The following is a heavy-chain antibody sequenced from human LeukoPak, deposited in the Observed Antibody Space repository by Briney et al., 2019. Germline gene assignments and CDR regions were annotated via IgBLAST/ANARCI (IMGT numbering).Heavy chain of an antibody. Sequence: GESLKISCRASGYSFSTYWIGWVRQMPGKGLEWMGVIFPADSDTRYSPSFQGQVTISADKSISTAYLQWSSLKASDTAMYYCARHESCSNGVCYQINSWGQGTLVTVSS. D-gene: IGHD2-8*01. J-gene: IGHJ4*02. CDR2: IFPADSDT. V-gene: IGHV5-51*01. CDR1: GYSFSTYW. CDR3: ARHESCSNGVCYQINS.